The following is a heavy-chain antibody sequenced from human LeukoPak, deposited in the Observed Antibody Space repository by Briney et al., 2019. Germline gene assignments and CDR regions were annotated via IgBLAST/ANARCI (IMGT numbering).Heavy chain of an antibody. CDR3: ARDNSVGDVAWWFDP. CDR2: INPSGSST. J-gene: IGHJ5*02. CDR1: GCTFTSYY. Sequence: ASVKVSCKASGCTFTSYYMHWVRQAPGQGLEWLGLINPSGSSTLYAQKFQGRVTMTRDMSTTTDYMELSSLRSEDTAVYYCARDNSVGDVAWWFDPWGQGTLVTVSS. D-gene: IGHD1-26*01. V-gene: IGHV1-46*01.